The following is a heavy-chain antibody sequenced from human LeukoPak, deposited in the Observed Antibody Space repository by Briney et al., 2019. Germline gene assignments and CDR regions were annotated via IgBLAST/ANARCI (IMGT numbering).Heavy chain of an antibody. D-gene: IGHD1-26*01. Sequence: PGGSLRLSCAASGFTFSYYGMHWARPAPGKGPRWVAVIWYDGSNKYYADSVKGRFTISRDNSKNTLYLQMNSLRAEDTAVYYCARDLSGGSYVFEYWGQGTLVTVSS. CDR3: ARDLSGGSYVFEY. CDR2: IWYDGSNK. CDR1: GFTFSYYG. J-gene: IGHJ4*02. V-gene: IGHV3-33*01.